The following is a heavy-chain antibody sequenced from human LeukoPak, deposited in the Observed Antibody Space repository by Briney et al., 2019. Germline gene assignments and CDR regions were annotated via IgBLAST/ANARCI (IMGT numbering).Heavy chain of an antibody. CDR1: GFTFSSYS. CDR3: ARAVCDYVWGSYRSAYYFDY. J-gene: IGHJ4*02. D-gene: IGHD3-16*02. CDR2: ISSSSTFI. Sequence: PGGSLRLSCAASGFTFSSYSMNWVRQAPGKGLEWVSSISSSSTFIYYADSVKGRFTISRDNAKNSLYLQMNSLRAEDTAVYYCARAVCDYVWGSYRSAYYFDYWGQGTLVTVSS. V-gene: IGHV3-21*01.